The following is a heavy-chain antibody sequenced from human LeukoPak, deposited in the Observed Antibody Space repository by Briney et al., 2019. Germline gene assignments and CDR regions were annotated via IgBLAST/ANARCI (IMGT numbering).Heavy chain of an antibody. D-gene: IGHD1-1*01. CDR3: AREGTSNWFDP. V-gene: IGHV1-18*01. J-gene: IGHJ5*02. Sequence: GASVTVSCTASGYTFTSYGISWVRQAPGQGLEWMGWISAYNGNTNYAKKLQGRVTMTTDTSTSTAYMELRSLRSDDTAVYYCAREGTSNWFDPWGQGTLVTVSS. CDR1: GYTFTSYG. CDR2: ISAYNGNT.